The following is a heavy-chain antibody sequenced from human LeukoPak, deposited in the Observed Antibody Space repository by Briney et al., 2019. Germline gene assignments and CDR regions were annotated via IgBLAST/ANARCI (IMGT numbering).Heavy chain of an antibody. Sequence: SETLSLTCTVSGGSISSSSYYWGWIRQPPGKGLEWIGSIYYSGSTYYNPSLKSRVTISVDTSKNQFSLKLSSATAADTAVYYCARGDWEARVRRLTWFDPWGQGTLVTVSS. D-gene: IGHD3/OR15-3a*01. V-gene: IGHV4-39*07. CDR3: ARGDWEARVRRLTWFDP. J-gene: IGHJ5*02. CDR2: IYYSGST. CDR1: GGSISSSSYY.